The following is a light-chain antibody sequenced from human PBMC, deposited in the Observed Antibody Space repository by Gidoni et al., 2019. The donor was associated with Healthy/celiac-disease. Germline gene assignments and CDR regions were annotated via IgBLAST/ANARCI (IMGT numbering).Light chain of an antibody. CDR2: HDS. V-gene: IGLV3-1*01. CDR1: KLGDKS. CDR3: QAWDSSTEV. J-gene: IGLJ1*01. Sequence: SYELTQPPSVSVSPGQTASITCPGDKLGDKSACWYQQKPGQSPVLVIYHDSKRPSGIPERFSGSNSGNTATLTISGTQAMDEADYYCQAWDSSTEVFGTGTKVTVL.